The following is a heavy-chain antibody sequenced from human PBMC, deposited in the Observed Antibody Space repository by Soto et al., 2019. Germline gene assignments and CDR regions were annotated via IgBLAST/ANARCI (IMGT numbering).Heavy chain of an antibody. CDR1: DGSISSGDYY. Sequence: SETMSLTCTVSDGSISSGDYYWSWIRQPPGKGLEWIGYIYYSGSTYYNPSLKSRVTISVDTSKNQFSLKLSSVTAADTAVYYCARVAWPDYDFWSGPDYGMDVWGQGTTVTVSS. D-gene: IGHD3-3*01. J-gene: IGHJ6*02. CDR3: ARVAWPDYDFWSGPDYGMDV. CDR2: IYYSGST. V-gene: IGHV4-30-4*01.